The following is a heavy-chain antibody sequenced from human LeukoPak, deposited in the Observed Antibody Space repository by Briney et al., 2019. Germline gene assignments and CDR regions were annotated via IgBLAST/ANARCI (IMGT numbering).Heavy chain of an antibody. CDR1: GFTFSSYA. Sequence: QTGGSLRLSCAASGFTFSSYAMHWVRQAPGKGLEYVSAISSNGGSTYYANSVKGRFTISRDNSKNTLYLQMGSLRAEDMAVYYCARDPPLTIFGSTGGMDVWGKGTTVTVSS. CDR2: ISSNGGST. CDR3: ARDPPLTIFGSTGGMDV. D-gene: IGHD3-3*01. J-gene: IGHJ6*04. V-gene: IGHV3-64*01.